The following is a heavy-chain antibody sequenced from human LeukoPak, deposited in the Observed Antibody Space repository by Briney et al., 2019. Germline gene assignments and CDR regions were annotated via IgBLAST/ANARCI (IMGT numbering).Heavy chain of an antibody. Sequence: GGSLELPCAASGFPFSSYLMHWVRQAPGKGLEYDSGISSNGGSTHYANSVKGRFTISRDNSKNTLHLQMGSLRAEDMAVYYCARFSGSGGSYYFDYWGQGTVVTVSS. CDR1: GFPFSSYL. CDR2: ISSNGGST. J-gene: IGHJ4*02. CDR3: ARFSGSGGSYYFDY. V-gene: IGHV3-64*01. D-gene: IGHD6-19*01.